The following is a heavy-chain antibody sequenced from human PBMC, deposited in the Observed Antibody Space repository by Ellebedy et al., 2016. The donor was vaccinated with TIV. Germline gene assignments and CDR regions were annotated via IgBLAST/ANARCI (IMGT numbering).Heavy chain of an antibody. CDR2: IRTKPNGYTT. Sequence: GESLKISCTASGFKFSDSAMHWVRQASGKGPEWVGRIRTKPNGYTTAYAESVKGRFTISRDDSKNTTTLEMESLKTEDTALYYCTRRDAFDIWGQGAVVSVSS. V-gene: IGHV3-73*01. CDR1: GFKFSDSA. CDR3: TRRDAFDI. J-gene: IGHJ3*02.